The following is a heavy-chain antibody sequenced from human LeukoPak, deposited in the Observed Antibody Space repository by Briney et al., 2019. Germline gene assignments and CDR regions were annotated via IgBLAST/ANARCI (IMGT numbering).Heavy chain of an antibody. CDR3: ASLSGYSYTDLGVDY. Sequence: ASVKVSCKASGYTFTSYYMHWLRQAPGQGLEWMGIINPSGGSTSYAQKFQGRVTMTRDTSTSTVYMELSSLRSEDTAVYYCASLSGYSYTDLGVDYWGQGTLVTVSS. CDR2: INPSGGST. V-gene: IGHV1-46*01. CDR1: GYTFTSYY. D-gene: IGHD5-18*01. J-gene: IGHJ4*02.